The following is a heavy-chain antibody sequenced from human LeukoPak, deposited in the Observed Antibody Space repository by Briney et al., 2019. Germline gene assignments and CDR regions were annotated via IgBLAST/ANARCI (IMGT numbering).Heavy chain of an antibody. Sequence: ASVKVSCKVSGYTLTELSMHWVRQAPGKGLEWMGGFDPEDGETIYAQKFQGRVTMTEDTSTDTAYMELSSLRSEDTAVSYCATESATVTTIDYYGMDVWGQGTTVTVSS. D-gene: IGHD4-17*01. J-gene: IGHJ6*02. CDR2: FDPEDGET. V-gene: IGHV1-24*01. CDR1: GYTLTELS. CDR3: ATESATVTTIDYYGMDV.